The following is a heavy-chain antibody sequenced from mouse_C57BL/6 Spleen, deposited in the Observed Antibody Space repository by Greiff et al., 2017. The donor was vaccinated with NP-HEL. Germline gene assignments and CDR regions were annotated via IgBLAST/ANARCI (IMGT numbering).Heavy chain of an antibody. CDR1: GFTFSDYG. CDR2: ISNLAYSI. CDR3: AAYYGSSPAWFAY. Sequence: EVQLVESGGGLVQPGGSLKLSCAASGFTFSDYGMAWVRQAPRKGPEWVAFISNLAYSIYYADTVTGRFTISRENAKNTLYLEMSSLRSEDTAMYYCAAYYGSSPAWFAYWGQGTLVTVSA. D-gene: IGHD1-1*01. J-gene: IGHJ3*01. V-gene: IGHV5-15*01.